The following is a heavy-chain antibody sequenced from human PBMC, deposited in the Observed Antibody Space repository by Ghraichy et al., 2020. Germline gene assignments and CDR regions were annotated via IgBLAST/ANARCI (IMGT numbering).Heavy chain of an antibody. Sequence: SETLSLTCSVSGGSISSGSYDWTWIRQPAGKGLQWIGRMYARGTTNYNPSLKSRVAMSVYTSKNQFSLKLNSVTAAHTAVYYCARIIVVADIYWYFDLWGRGTLVTVSS. CDR2: MYARGTT. CDR3: ARIIVVADIYWYFDL. D-gene: IGHD6-19*01. J-gene: IGHJ2*01. V-gene: IGHV4-61*02. CDR1: GGSISSGSYD.